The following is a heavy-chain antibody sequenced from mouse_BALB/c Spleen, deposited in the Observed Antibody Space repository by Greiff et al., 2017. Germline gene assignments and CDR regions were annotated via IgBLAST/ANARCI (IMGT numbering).Heavy chain of an antibody. CDR1: GYSITSCYS. Sequence: EVQLQQSGPDLVKPSQSLSLTCTATGYSITSCYSWHWIRQFPGNILELIGFIHYSGSTNYNPSLKSRISITRDTSKSQFFLQLHSVTTEDTATYYCTRETLDDWGAGTTVTVSS. CDR2: IHYSGST. CDR3: TRETLDD. J-gene: IGHJ1*01. V-gene: IGHV3-1*02.